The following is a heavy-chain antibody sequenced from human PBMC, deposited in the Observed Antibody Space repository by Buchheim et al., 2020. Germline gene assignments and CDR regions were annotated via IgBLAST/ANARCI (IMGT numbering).Heavy chain of an antibody. CDR1: GFTFSNYA. Sequence: QAQLEESGGGVVQPGRSLRHSCVASGFTFSNYAMHWVRQAPGKGLEWVAVTSSDGSFKYYADSVKGRFTISRDNTKKTLYPEMNSLRPEDTAVYYCAGVPLGATGKVKYGMDVWGQGTT. J-gene: IGHJ6*02. V-gene: IGHV3-30*04. CDR2: TSSDGSFK. D-gene: IGHD1-14*01. CDR3: AGVPLGATGKVKYGMDV.